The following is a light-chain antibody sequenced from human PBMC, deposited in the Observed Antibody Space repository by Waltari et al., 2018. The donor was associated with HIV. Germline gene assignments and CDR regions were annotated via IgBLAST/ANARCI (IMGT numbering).Light chain of an antibody. CDR2: DVT. CDR3: ASWDDSLNGPV. V-gene: IGLV2-14*01. CDR1: SSDVGGYNY. Sequence: QSALTQPASVSGSPGQSITISCTGTSSDVGGYNYVSWYQQYPGKAPKLMIYDVTNRPSGVSNRFSGSKSGTSASLAISGLQSEDEADYYCASWDDSLNGPVFGGGTKLTVV. J-gene: IGLJ2*01.